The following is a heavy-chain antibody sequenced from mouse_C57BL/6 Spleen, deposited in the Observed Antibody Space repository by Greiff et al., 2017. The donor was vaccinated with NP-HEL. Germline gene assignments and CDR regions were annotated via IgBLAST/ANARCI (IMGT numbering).Heavy chain of an antibody. V-gene: IGHV1-53*01. J-gene: IGHJ3*01. CDR2: INPSNGGT. D-gene: IGHD2-4*01. Sequence: VKLQQPGTELVKPGASVKLSCKASGYTFTSYWMHWVKQRPGQGLEWIGNINPSNGGTNYNEKFKSKATLTVDKSSSTAYMQLSSLTSEDSAVYYCARDGLDDYDGFAYWGQGTLVTVSA. CDR1: GYTFTSYW. CDR3: ARDGLDDYDGFAY.